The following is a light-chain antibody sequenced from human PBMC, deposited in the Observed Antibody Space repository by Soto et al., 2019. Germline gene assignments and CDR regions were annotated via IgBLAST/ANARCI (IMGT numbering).Light chain of an antibody. CDR1: QSIITW. CDR2: DAS. Sequence: DIQMTQSPSTLPASVGDRVTITCRASQSIITWLAWFQQAPGKAPKILISDASRLKSGAPSRFSVSGSCTESTPAISSLQPDDCATYYCQQYHIYPLTIGGRTRVEI. CDR3: QQYHIYPLT. J-gene: IGKJ4*01. V-gene: IGKV1-5*01.